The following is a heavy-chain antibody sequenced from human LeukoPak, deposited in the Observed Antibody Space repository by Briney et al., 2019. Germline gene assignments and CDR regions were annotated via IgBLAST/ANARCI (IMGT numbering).Heavy chain of an antibody. V-gene: IGHV3-64*01. D-gene: IGHD7-27*01. CDR2: ISSNGGST. J-gene: IGHJ4*02. Sequence: GGFLRLSCAASGFTFSSYAMHWVRQAPGKGLEYVSAISSNGGSTYYANSVKGRFTISRDNSKNTLYLQMGSLRAEDMAVYYCARALYADWGYYFDYWGQGTLVTVSS. CDR3: ARALYADWGYYFDY. CDR1: GFTFSSYA.